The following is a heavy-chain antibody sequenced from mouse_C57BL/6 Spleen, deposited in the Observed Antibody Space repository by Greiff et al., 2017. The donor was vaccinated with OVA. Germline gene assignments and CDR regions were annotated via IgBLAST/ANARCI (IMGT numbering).Heavy chain of an antibody. D-gene: IGHD1-1*02. J-gene: IGHJ4*01. Sequence: QVQLQQSGAELARPGASVKMSCKASGYTFTSYTMHWVKQRPGQGLEWIGYINPSSGYTKYNQKFKGKATLTADKSSSTAYMQLSSLTSEDSAVYYCAREGYGSLRGAMDYWGQGTSVTVSS. CDR2: INPSSGYT. V-gene: IGHV1-4*01. CDR1: GYTFTSYT. CDR3: AREGYGSLRGAMDY.